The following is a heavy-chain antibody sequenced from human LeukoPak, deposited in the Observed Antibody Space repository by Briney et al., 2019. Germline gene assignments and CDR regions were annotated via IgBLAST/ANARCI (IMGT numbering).Heavy chain of an antibody. V-gene: IGHV1-18*01. CDR1: GYTFSSYS. CDR2: ISTYNGNT. D-gene: IGHD6-19*01. Sequence: ASVKVSCKASGYTFSSYSINWVRQAPGQGLEWMGWISTYNGNTNYAQKLQGRVTMTTDTSTSTAYMELRSLRSDDTAVYYCARDRLAVAGTRFDLWGRGTLVTVSS. CDR3: ARDRLAVAGTRFDL. J-gene: IGHJ2*01.